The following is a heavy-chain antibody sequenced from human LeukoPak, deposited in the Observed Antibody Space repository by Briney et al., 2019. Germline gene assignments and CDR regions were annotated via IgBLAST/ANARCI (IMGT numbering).Heavy chain of an antibody. V-gene: IGHV4-59*01. CDR2: IYYSGST. CDR1: GGSISSYY. Sequence: PSETLSLTCTVSGGSISSYYWSWIRQPPGKGLEWIGYIYYSGSTNYNPSLKSRVTISVDTSKNQFSLKLSFVTAADTAVYYCAREESSGSLNYWGQGTLVTVSS. CDR3: AREESSGSLNY. J-gene: IGHJ4*02. D-gene: IGHD3-10*01.